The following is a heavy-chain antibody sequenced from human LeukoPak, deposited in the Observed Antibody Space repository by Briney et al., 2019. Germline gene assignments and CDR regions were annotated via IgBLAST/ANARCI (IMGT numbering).Heavy chain of an antibody. J-gene: IGHJ4*02. V-gene: IGHV5-51*01. CDR1: GYSFSTYW. CDR3: ARHAASGYDLPFDY. CDR2: IYPGDSDT. D-gene: IGHD5-12*01. Sequence: GESLKISCKGSGYSFSTYWIGWVRQMPGEGLEWMGIIYPGDSDTRYSPSFQGQVTVSADKSIRTAYLQWSSLKASDTAIYYCARHAASGYDLPFDYWGQGTLVTVS.